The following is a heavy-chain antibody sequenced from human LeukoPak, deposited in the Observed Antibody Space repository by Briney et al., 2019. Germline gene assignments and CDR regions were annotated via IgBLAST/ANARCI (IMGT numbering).Heavy chain of an antibody. D-gene: IGHD3-10*01. CDR2: IYHSGST. CDR3: ARTQWFGELLFDY. J-gene: IGHJ4*02. CDR1: GYSVSSGYY. V-gene: IGHV4-38-2*01. Sequence: SETLSLTRAVSGYSVSSGYYWGWIRQPPGKGLEWIGSIYHSGSTYYNPSLKSRVTISVDTSKNQFSLKLSSVTAADTAVYYCARTQWFGELLFDYWGQGTLVTVSS.